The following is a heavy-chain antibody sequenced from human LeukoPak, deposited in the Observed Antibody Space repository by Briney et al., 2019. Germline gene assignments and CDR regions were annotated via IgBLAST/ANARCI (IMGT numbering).Heavy chain of an antibody. CDR2: ISAYNGNI. D-gene: IGHD6-6*01. CDR1: GYTFTSYG. V-gene: IGHV1-18*01. J-gene: IGHJ6*03. CDR3: AREGGIARPPYLYYYIDV. Sequence: ASVKVSCKASGYTFTSYGISWVRQAPGQGLEWMGWISAYNGNIKYAQKLQGRVTMTTDTSTSTAYMELRSLRSDDTAVYYCAREGGIARPPYLYYYIDVWGKGTTVTVSS.